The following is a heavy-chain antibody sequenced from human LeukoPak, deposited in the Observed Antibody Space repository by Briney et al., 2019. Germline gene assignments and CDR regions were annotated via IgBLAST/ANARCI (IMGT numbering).Heavy chain of an antibody. CDR2: IYSGGST. CDR1: GFTVSSNY. Sequence: GGSLRLSCAASGFTVSSNYMSWVRQAPGKGLEWVSVIYSGGSTYYADSVKGRFTISRDNSKNTVNLQMNSLRPEDTAVYYCARDTPSSGFDYWGQGTQVAVSS. V-gene: IGHV3-53*01. D-gene: IGHD3-10*01. CDR3: ARDTPSSGFDY. J-gene: IGHJ4*02.